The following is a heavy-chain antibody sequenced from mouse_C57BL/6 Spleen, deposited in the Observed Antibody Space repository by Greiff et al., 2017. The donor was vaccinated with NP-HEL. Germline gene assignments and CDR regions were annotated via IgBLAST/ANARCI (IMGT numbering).Heavy chain of an antibody. D-gene: IGHD1-1*01. CDR1: GYAFSSYW. V-gene: IGHV1-80*01. CDR3: ARSLYYGSSPFDY. J-gene: IGHJ2*01. Sequence: VQLQQSGAELVKPGASVKISCKASGYAFSSYWMNWVKQRPGKGLEWIGQIYPGDGDTNYNGKFKGKATLTADKSSSTAYMQLSSLTSEDSAVYFCARSLYYGSSPFDYWGQGTTLTVSS. CDR2: IYPGDGDT.